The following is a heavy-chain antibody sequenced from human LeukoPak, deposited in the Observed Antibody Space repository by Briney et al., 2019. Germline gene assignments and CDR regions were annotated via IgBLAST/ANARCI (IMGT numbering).Heavy chain of an antibody. CDR1: GYTFTGYY. J-gene: IGHJ4*02. CDR2: INPNSGGT. V-gene: IGHV1-2*02. D-gene: IGHD4-17*01. Sequence: ASVKVSCKASGYTFTGYYMHWVRQAPGQGLEWMGWINPNSGGTNYAQKFQGRVTMTRDTSTSTVYMELSSLRSEDTAVYYCARVLSLDVGEDFDYWGQGTLVTVSS. CDR3: ARVLSLDVGEDFDY.